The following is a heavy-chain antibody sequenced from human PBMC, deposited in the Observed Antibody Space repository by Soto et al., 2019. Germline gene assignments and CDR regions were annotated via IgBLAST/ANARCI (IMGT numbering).Heavy chain of an antibody. CDR1: GFTFSSYS. J-gene: IGHJ6*02. CDR2: ISSSSYI. V-gene: IGHV3-21*01. CDR3: AGARWLQLRYYYGMDV. D-gene: IGHD5-18*01. Sequence: GGSLRLSCAASGFTFSSYSMNWVRQAPGKGLEWVSSISSSSYIYYADSVKGRFTISRDNAKNSLYLQMNSLRAEDTAVYYCAGARWLQLRYYYGMDVWGQGTTVTVSS.